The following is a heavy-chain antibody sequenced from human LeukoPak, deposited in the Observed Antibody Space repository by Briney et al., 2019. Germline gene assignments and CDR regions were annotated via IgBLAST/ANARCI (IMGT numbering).Heavy chain of an antibody. Sequence: GESLKISCKGSGYSFTRYWIGWVRQMPGKGLEWMGIIYPGDSDTRYSPAFQGQVTISAAKSINTAYLQWSSLKASDTAMYYCARRPLTPGGFDYWGQGTLVTVSS. CDR2: IYPGDSDT. CDR1: GYSFTRYW. V-gene: IGHV5-51*01. CDR3: ARRPLTPGGFDY. D-gene: IGHD2-15*01. J-gene: IGHJ4*02.